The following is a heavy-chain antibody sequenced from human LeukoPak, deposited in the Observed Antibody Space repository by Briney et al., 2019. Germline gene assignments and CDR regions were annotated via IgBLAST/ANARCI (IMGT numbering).Heavy chain of an antibody. V-gene: IGHV4-38-2*02. Sequence: SETLSLTCTVSGYSISSGYYWGWIRPPPGKGLEWIGSIYHSGSTYYNPSLKSRVTISVDTSKNQFSLKLSSVTAADTAVHYCARVNSGSYLGSYYWGQGTLVTVSS. D-gene: IGHD1-26*01. CDR2: IYHSGST. CDR3: ARVNSGSYLGSYY. J-gene: IGHJ4*02. CDR1: GYSISSGYY.